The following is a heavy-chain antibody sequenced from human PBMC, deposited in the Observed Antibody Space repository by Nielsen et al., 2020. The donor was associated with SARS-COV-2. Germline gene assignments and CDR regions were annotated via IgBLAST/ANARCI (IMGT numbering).Heavy chain of an antibody. D-gene: IGHD2-2*01. CDR2: IWYDGSNK. CDR1: GFTFSSYG. J-gene: IGHJ4*02. V-gene: IGHV3-30*02. CDR3: AKDFWDIVVVPAAMIGTYFDY. Sequence: GESLKISCAASGFTFSSYGMHWVRQAPGKGLEWVAVIWYDGSNKYYADSVKGRFTISRDNSKNTLYLQMNSLRAEDTAVYYCAKDFWDIVVVPAAMIGTYFDYWGQGTLVTVSS.